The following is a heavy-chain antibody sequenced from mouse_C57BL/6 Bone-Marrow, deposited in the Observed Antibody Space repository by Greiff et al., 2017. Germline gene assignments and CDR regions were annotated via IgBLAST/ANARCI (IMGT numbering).Heavy chain of an antibody. Sequence: VQLVESGAELVKPGASVKISCKASGYAFSSYWMNWVKQRPGKGLEWIGQIYPGDGDTNYNGKFKGKATLTADKSSSTAYMQLSSLTSEDSAVYFCARDGFITSFDYWGQGTTLTVSS. CDR3: ARDGFITSFDY. V-gene: IGHV1-80*01. J-gene: IGHJ2*01. D-gene: IGHD1-1*01. CDR1: GYAFSSYW. CDR2: IYPGDGDT.